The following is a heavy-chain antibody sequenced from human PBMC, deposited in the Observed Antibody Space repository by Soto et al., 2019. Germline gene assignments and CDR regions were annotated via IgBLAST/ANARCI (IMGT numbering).Heavy chain of an antibody. D-gene: IGHD4-17*01. CDR1: GFTFDDYA. V-gene: IGHV3-9*01. CDR2: ISWNSGSI. CDR3: AKGTTVIYQSYYFDY. J-gene: IGHJ4*02. Sequence: GGSLRLSCAASGFTFDDYAMHWVRQAPGKGLEWVSGISWNSGSIGYADSVKGRFTISRDNAKNSLYLQMNSLRAEDTALYYCAKGTTVIYQSYYFDYWGQGTLVTVSS.